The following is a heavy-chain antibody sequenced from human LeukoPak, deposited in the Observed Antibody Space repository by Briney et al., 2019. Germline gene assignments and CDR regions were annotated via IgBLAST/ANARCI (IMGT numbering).Heavy chain of an antibody. CDR2: IYYSGST. CDR3: ARDALAADGGAFDP. CDR1: GGSISSSSYY. V-gene: IGHV4-39*07. J-gene: IGHJ5*02. Sequence: KASETLSLTCTVSGGSISSSSYYWGWIRQPPGKGLEWIGSIYYSGSTYYNPSLKSRVTISVDTSKNQFSLKLSSVTAADTAVYYCARDALAADGGAFDPWGQGTLVTVSS. D-gene: IGHD3-16*01.